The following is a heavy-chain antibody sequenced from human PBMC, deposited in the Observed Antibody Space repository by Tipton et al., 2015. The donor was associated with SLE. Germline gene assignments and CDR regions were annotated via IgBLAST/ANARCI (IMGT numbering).Heavy chain of an antibody. D-gene: IGHD2-2*01. CDR2: IYTSGST. Sequence: GLVKPSETLSLTCTVSGGSISSYYWSWIRQPPGKGLEWIGYIYTSGSTNYNPSLKSRVTISVDRSKNQFSLKLSSVTAADTAVYYCARVVPEGMDVWGQGTTVTVSS. CDR1: GGSISSYY. V-gene: IGHV4-4*09. J-gene: IGHJ6*02. CDR3: ARVVPEGMDV.